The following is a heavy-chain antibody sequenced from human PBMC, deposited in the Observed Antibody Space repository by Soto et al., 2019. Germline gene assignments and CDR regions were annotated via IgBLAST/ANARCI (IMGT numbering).Heavy chain of an antibody. D-gene: IGHD2-15*01. V-gene: IGHV1-18*01. CDR2: ISAYNGNT. J-gene: IGHJ5*02. CDR3: ARDYPEEGYCRGGSCYIPQYNWFDP. Sequence: ASVKVSCKASGHTFTSYGISWVRQAPGQGLEWMGWISAYNGNTNYAQKLQGRVTMTTDTSTSTAYMELRSLRSDDTAVYYCARDYPEEGYCRGGSCYIPQYNWFDPWGQGTLVTVSS. CDR1: GHTFTSYG.